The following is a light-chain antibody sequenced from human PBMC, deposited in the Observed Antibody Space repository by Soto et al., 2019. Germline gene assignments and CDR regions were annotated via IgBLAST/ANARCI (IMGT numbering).Light chain of an antibody. CDR2: DTS. Sequence: DIVLTQSPGTLSLSPGERATLSCRTSQTLSSSFLAWYQQRPGQAPRLLIYDTSTRAIDIPDRFSGSGSGTDFTLTISRLEPEDFAVYYCQQYGYLGTFGQGTKVEFK. V-gene: IGKV3-20*01. CDR3: QQYGYLGT. J-gene: IGKJ1*01. CDR1: QTLSSSF.